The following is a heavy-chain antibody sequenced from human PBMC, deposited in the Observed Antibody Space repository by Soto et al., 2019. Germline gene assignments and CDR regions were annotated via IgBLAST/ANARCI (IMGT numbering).Heavy chain of an antibody. J-gene: IGHJ6*02. CDR3: ARDQATVTRSYYYGMEV. CDR1: GYTYTSYG. D-gene: IGHD4-4*01. CDR2: ISAYNGNT. Sequence: ASVKVSCKASGYTYTSYGISWVRHAPGQGLEWMGWISAYNGNTNYAQKLQGRVTMTTDTSTSTVYMELRSLRSDDTAVHYCARDQATVTRSYYYGMEVWGQGTTVTVSS. V-gene: IGHV1-18*01.